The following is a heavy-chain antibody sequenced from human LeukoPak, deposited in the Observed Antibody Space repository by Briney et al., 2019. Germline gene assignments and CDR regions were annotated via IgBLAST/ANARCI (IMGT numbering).Heavy chain of an antibody. Sequence: SETLSLTCTVSGGSISSYYWCWIRQPPGKGLEWIGYIYYSGSTNYNPSLESRVTISVDTSENQFSLNLSSVTAADTAVYYCARQWSSSSHFDYWGQGTLVTVSS. J-gene: IGHJ4*02. V-gene: IGHV4-59*08. CDR1: GGSISSYY. CDR2: IYYSGST. CDR3: ARQWSSSSHFDY. D-gene: IGHD6-13*01.